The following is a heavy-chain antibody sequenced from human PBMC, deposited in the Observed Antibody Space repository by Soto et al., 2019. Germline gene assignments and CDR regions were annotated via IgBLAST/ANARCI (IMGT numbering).Heavy chain of an antibody. D-gene: IGHD3-16*01. CDR3: ASYGDGHNLGDGMGV. CDR2: IKQDGSEK. Sequence: EVQLVESGGGLVQPGGSLRLSCAASGFTFSNYWMSWVRQAPGKGLEWVASIKQDGSEKYYVDSVKGRFTISRDNAKNSLYLQMNSLREEDTAVYYCASYGDGHNLGDGMGVWGQGTTVTVSS. V-gene: IGHV3-7*03. J-gene: IGHJ6*02. CDR1: GFTFSNYW.